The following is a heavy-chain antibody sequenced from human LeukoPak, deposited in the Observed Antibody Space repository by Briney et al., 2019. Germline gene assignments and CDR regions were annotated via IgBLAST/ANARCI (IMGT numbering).Heavy chain of an antibody. CDR3: ARGSDFGDH. CDR2: MSYSGST. J-gene: IGHJ4*02. V-gene: IGHV4-59*01. Sequence: SETLSLTCTVSGGSISSYYWSWIRQPPGKGLEWIGYMSYSGSTNYNPSLKSRVTMSINPSKNQFSLRLSSVTAADTAVYYCARGSDFGDHWGQGTLVTVSS. D-gene: IGHD4-17*01. CDR1: GGSISSYY.